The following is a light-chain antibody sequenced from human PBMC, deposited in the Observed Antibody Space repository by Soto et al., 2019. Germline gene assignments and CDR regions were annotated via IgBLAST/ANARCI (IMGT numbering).Light chain of an antibody. Sequence: DIQMTQSPSTLSAFVGDRVTITCRASRSITTWLAWYQQKPGKAPNLLISKASNLESGVPSRFSGTVSGTEFTLTISSLQPDDFATYYCQHYNNFPYTFGQGTKLEIK. V-gene: IGKV1-5*03. CDR3: QHYNNFPYT. CDR1: RSITTW. CDR2: KAS. J-gene: IGKJ2*01.